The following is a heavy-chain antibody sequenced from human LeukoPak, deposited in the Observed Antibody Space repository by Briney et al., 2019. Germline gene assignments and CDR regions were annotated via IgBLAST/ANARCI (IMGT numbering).Heavy chain of an antibody. Sequence: ASVKVSCKASGYTFTSYYMHWVRQAPGQGLEWMGRINPNSGGTNYAQKFQGRVTMTRDTSISTAYMELSRLRSDDTAVYYCARDTRPDRDFDYWGQGTLVTVSS. J-gene: IGHJ4*02. CDR2: INPNSGGT. CDR3: ARDTRPDRDFDY. CDR1: GYTFTSYY. V-gene: IGHV1-2*06. D-gene: IGHD6-6*01.